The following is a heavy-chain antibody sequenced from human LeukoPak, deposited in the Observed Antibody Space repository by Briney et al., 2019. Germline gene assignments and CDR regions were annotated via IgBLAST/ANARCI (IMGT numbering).Heavy chain of an antibody. J-gene: IGHJ4*02. CDR1: GLTFSSYA. CDR3: ARPDRDGYNFAVY. Sequence: GGSLRLSCAASGLTFSSYAMHWVRQAPGKGLEWVAVISYDGSNKYYADSVKGRFTISRDNSKNTLYLQMNSLRAEDTAVYYCARPDRDGYNFAVYWGQGTLVTVSS. D-gene: IGHD5-24*01. V-gene: IGHV3-30*04. CDR2: ISYDGSNK.